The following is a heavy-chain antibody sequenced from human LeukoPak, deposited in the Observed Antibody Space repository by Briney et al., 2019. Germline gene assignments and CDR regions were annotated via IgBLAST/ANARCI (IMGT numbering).Heavy chain of an antibody. CDR2: ITGSGSIT. CDR3: AKDKAPLYSGYDWDLDF. Sequence: QTGGSLRLSCAASGFTFSSQGMSWVRQAPGKGLEWVSAITGSGSITYYSDSVKGRFTISRDNSKNTVYLQLNSLRVEDTAVYYCAKDKAPLYSGYDWDLDFWGQGTMVTVSS. J-gene: IGHJ4*02. D-gene: IGHD5-12*01. V-gene: IGHV3-23*01. CDR1: GFTFSSQG.